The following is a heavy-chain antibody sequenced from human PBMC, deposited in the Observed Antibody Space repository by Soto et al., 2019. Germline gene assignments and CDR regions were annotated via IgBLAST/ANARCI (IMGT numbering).Heavy chain of an antibody. J-gene: IGHJ6*02. Sequence: SVKVSCKASGYTFTTHAMHWVRQAPGQSLEWMGWINGGTGQTKHSQRFQGRVNITRDTSASTAYMELSILRSDGTAVYYCARTKGMEEKYYYYGLDIWGQGTTVTVSS. CDR2: INGGTGQT. V-gene: IGHV1-3*01. D-gene: IGHD1-1*01. CDR3: ARTKGMEEKYYYYGLDI. CDR1: GYTFTTHA.